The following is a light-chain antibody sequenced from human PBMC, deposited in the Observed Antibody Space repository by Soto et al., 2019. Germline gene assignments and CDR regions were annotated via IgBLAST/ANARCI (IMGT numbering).Light chain of an antibody. Sequence: DIQMTQSPSSLSASVGYRFTITCRASQGISNYLAWYQQKPGRVPKLLIYAASTLQSGVPSRFSGSGSGTDFTLTISSLQPEDVATYYCQRFNSDPPTFGQGTKVDIK. CDR1: QGISNY. CDR3: QRFNSDPPT. V-gene: IGKV1-27*01. J-gene: IGKJ1*01. CDR2: AAS.